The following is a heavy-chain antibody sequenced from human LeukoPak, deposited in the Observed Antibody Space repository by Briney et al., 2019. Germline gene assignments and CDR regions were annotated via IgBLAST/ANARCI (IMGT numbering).Heavy chain of an antibody. CDR2: IIPILGIA. D-gene: IGHD6-19*01. J-gene: IGHJ6*02. CDR1: GGIFSSYA. CDR3: ARGWYQYGMDV. V-gene: IGHV1-69*04. Sequence: ASVKVSCKASGGIFSSYAISWVRQAPGQGLEWMGRIIPILGIANYAQKFQGRVTITADKSTSTAYMDLSSLRSEDTAVYYCARGWYQYGMDVWGQGTTVTVSS.